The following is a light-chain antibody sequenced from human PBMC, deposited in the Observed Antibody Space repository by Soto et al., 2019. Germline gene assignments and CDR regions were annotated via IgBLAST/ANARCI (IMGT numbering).Light chain of an antibody. V-gene: IGLV2-14*01. CDR3: SSYTSSVTYVV. CDR1: SSDVGGYKY. Sequence: QSVLTQPASVSGSPGPSITLSCTGTSSDVGGYKYVSWYHQHPGKAPKLMIYDVSNRPSGVSNRFSGSKSGNTASLTISGLQAEDEADYYCSSYTSSVTYVVFGGGTKLTVL. J-gene: IGLJ2*01. CDR2: DVS.